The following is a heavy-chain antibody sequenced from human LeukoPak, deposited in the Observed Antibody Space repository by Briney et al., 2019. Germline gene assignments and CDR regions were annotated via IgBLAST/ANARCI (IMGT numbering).Heavy chain of an antibody. V-gene: IGHV1-8*02. J-gene: IGHJ4*02. Sequence: ASVKVSCKASGGTFSSYAISWVRQATGQGLEWMGWMNPNSGNAGYAQKFQGRVTMTRNTSISTAYMELSSLRSEDTAVYYCARLNPEYYYDSSGYYRDWGQGTLVTVSS. CDR3: ARLNPEYYYDSSGYYRD. CDR1: GGTFSSYA. D-gene: IGHD3-22*01. CDR2: MNPNSGNA.